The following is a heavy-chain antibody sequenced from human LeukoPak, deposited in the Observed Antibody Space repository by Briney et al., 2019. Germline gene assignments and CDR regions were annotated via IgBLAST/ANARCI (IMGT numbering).Heavy chain of an antibody. D-gene: IGHD5-24*01. CDR3: ARDLEMATNPRGS. CDR1: GFTFSSYE. V-gene: IGHV3-48*03. CDR2: ISSSGSTI. Sequence: PGGSLRLSCAASGFTFSSYEMNWVRQAPGKGLEWVSYISSSGSTIYYADSVKGRFTISRDNAKNSLYLQMNSLRAEDTAVYYCARDLEMATNPRGSWGQGTLVTVSS. J-gene: IGHJ5*02.